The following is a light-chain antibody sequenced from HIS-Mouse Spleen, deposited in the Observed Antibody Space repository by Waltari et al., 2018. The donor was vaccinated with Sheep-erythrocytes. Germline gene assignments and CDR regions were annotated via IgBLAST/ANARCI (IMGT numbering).Light chain of an antibody. CDR3: CSYAGSYNHV. CDR1: SSDVGAYNY. Sequence: QSALTQPRSVSGSPGQSVTISCTGTSSDVGAYNYVSWDHHHPGKAPKLMIYDDSKQPSGGTERFSGSKSGNAASMTISGLQAEEEADYYCCSYAGSYNHVFATGTKVTGL. CDR2: DDS. J-gene: IGLJ1*01. V-gene: IGLV2-11*01.